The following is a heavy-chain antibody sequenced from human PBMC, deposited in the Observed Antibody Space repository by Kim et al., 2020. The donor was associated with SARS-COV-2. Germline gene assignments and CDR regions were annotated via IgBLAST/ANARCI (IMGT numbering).Heavy chain of an antibody. V-gene: IGHV3-30-3*01. D-gene: IGHD2-2*01. Sequence: GGSLRLSCAASGLSFDDSAMNWVRQAPGKGLEWLAVISYDGRNKDYADSVKGRFTISRDNPKRTLFLQMNSLRVEDTGVYYCRRGKYHESLSRSNFYNGMDVWGQGTTVTVSS. CDR2: ISYDGRNK. CDR1: GLSFDDSA. CDR3: RRGKYHESLSRSNFYNGMDV. J-gene: IGHJ6*02.